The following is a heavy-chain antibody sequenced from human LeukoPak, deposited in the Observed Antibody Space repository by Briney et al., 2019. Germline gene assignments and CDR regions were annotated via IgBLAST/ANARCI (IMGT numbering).Heavy chain of an antibody. Sequence: GGSLRLSCAASGFTFSSYWMHWVRQVPGKGLVWVSRIHGDGTITNYEDSVKGRFTISRDNARNTLYLQMNSLRAEDTAIYYCARNFVGSITSDFDSWGQGTQVTVSS. CDR2: IHGDGTIT. CDR3: ARNFVGSITSDFDS. CDR1: GFTFSSYW. D-gene: IGHD1-26*01. J-gene: IGHJ4*02. V-gene: IGHV3-74*01.